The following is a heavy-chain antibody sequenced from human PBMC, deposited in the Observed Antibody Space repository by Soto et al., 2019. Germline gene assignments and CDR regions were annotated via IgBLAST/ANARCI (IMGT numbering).Heavy chain of an antibody. CDR2: ISGSGGST. Sequence: PGGSLRLSCAASGFTFSSYAMSWVRQAPGKGLEWVSAISGSGGSTYYADSVKGRFTISRDNSKNTLYLQMNGLRAEDTAVYYCAKVEDYDFWSGLPDYWGQGTLVTVSS. J-gene: IGHJ4*02. CDR3: AKVEDYDFWSGLPDY. V-gene: IGHV3-23*01. D-gene: IGHD3-3*01. CDR1: GFTFSSYA.